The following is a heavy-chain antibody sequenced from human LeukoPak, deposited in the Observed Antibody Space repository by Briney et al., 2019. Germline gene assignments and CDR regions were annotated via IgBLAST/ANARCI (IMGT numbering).Heavy chain of an antibody. D-gene: IGHD1-26*01. V-gene: IGHV4-39*07. Sequence: SETLSLTCSVSSGSISDSRYYWAWIRQSPVKGLEWIAAIYYSGNTYYNPSLKSRVTISVDTSKNQFSLRLTSVTAADAAVYYCARHSGSYYYFDYWGQGTLVTVSS. CDR1: SGSISDSRYY. CDR3: ARHSGSYYYFDY. CDR2: IYYSGNT. J-gene: IGHJ4*02.